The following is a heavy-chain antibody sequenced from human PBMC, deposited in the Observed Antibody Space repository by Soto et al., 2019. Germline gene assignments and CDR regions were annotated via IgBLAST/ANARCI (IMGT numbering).Heavy chain of an antibody. D-gene: IGHD2-2*01. J-gene: IGHJ4*02. CDR1: SFTVRTNS. CDR2: IYAGDIT. CDR3: ARAPPAANRFDY. Sequence: GRSFRTAFAGSSFTVRTNSLGGVGQAPGRGLEWVSVIYAGDITYYADFVKGRFAVSRDNSKNTLYLQMNSLRAADTAVYYCARAPPAANRFDYWGQGTLVTVS. V-gene: IGHV3-53*01.